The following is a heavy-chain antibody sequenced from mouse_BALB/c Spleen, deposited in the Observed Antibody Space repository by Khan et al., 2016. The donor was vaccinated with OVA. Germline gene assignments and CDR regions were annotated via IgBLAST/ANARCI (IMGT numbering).Heavy chain of an antibody. CDR3: AREASSWDFSFPF. V-gene: IGHV1S136*01. Sequence: VQLQQSGPELVEPGASVKMSCKASGYTFTNYVMHWVKQKPGQGLEWIGYINPYNAGTRYNETFKGKATLTSDISSTTAYMELSSLTSEDAAVYYCAREASSWDFSFPFWGQGSLVTVSA. CDR2: INPYNAGT. D-gene: IGHD4-1*01. CDR1: GYTFTNYV. J-gene: IGHJ3*01.